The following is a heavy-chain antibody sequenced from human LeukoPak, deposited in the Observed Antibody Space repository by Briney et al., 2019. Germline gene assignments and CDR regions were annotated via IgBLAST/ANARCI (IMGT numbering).Heavy chain of an antibody. V-gene: IGHV4-59*08. J-gene: IGHJ4*02. CDR1: GGSMNSYY. CDR2: IYYSGST. CDR3: ARHVWLQPFDY. D-gene: IGHD3-9*01. Sequence: SETLSLTCSVTGGSMNSYYWSWIRQSPGKGLERIGYIYYSGSTNYNPSLKSRVTISVDTSKNQFSLKLSSVTAADTAVYYCARHVWLQPFDYWGQGTLVTVSS.